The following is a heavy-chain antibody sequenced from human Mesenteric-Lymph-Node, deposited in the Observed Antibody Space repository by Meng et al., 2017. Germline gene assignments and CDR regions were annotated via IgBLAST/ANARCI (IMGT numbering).Heavy chain of an antibody. J-gene: IGHJ5*02. Sequence: GSLRLSCTVSGYSISSGYYWGWIRQPQGKGLEWIGSIYRSGNTYYNPSLKSRVTISVDTSKNQFSLKLSSVTAADTAVYYCARGRSGPSSLFDPWGPGTQVTVSS. CDR1: GYSISSGYY. D-gene: IGHD2-15*01. V-gene: IGHV4-38-2*02. CDR2: IYRSGNT. CDR3: ARGRSGPSSLFDP.